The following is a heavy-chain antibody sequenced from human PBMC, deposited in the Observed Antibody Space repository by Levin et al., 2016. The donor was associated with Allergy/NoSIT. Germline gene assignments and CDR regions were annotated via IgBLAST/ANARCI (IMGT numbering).Heavy chain of an antibody. Sequence: SETLSLTCAVSGGSISSGGYSWSWIRQPPGKGLEWIGYIYHSGSTYYNPSLKSRVTISVDRSKNQFSLKLSSVTAADTAVYYCARALGARLQSPDAFDIWGQGTMVTVSS. CDR3: ARALGARLQSPDAFDI. D-gene: IGHD5-24*01. V-gene: IGHV4-30-2*01. J-gene: IGHJ3*02. CDR2: IYHSGST. CDR1: GGSISSGGYS.